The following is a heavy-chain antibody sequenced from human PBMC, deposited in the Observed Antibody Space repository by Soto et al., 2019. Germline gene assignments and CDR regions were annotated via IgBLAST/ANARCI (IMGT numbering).Heavy chain of an antibody. CDR2: ISSSGSTI. CDR3: ARAIYSSSWYPAGPDY. J-gene: IGHJ4*02. D-gene: IGHD6-13*01. V-gene: IGHV3-11*01. Sequence: GSLRLSCAAPGFTFSDYYMSWIRQAPGKGLEWVSYISSSGSTIYYADSVKGRFTISRDNAKNSLYLQMNSLRAEDTAVYYCARAIYSSSWYPAGPDYWGQGTLVTVSS. CDR1: GFTFSDYY.